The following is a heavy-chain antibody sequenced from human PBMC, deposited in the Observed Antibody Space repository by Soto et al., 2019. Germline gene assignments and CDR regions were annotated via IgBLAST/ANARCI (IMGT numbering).Heavy chain of an antibody. CDR3: ARERTVAGNDY. J-gene: IGHJ4*02. D-gene: IGHD6-19*01. V-gene: IGHV1-8*01. CDR2: MNPNSGNT. Sequence: ASVKVSCKASGYTFTSYDINWVRQATGQGLEWMGWMNPNSGNTGYAQKFQGRVTMTRNTSISTAYIELSSLRSEDTAVYYWARERTVAGNDYWGQGTLVTVSS. CDR1: GYTFTSYD.